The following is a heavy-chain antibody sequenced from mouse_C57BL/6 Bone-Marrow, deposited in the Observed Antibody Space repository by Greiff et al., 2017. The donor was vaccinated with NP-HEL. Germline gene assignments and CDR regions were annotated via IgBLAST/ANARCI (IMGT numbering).Heavy chain of an antibody. CDR1: GFSFNTYA. V-gene: IGHV10-1*01. J-gene: IGHJ4*01. Sequence: DVMLVESGGGLVQPKGSLKLSCAASGFSFNTYAMNWVRQAPGKGLEWVARIRSKSNNYATYYADSVKDRFTISRDDSESMLYLQMNNLKTEDTAMYYCERRRRGNYYAMDYWGQGTSVTVSS. CDR3: ERRRRGNYYAMDY. CDR2: IRSKSNNYAT.